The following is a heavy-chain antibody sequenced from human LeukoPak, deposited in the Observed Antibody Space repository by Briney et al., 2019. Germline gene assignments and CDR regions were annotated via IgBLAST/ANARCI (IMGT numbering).Heavy chain of an antibody. J-gene: IGHJ4*02. CDR2: ISAYNGNT. D-gene: IGHD6-13*01. CDR3: AGTIAAAGTTDYFDY. V-gene: IGHV1-18*01. CDR1: GYTFTSYG. Sequence: GASVKVSCKASGYTFTSYGISWVRQAPGQGLEWMGWISAYNGNTNYAQKLQGRVTMTTDTATSTAYMELSSLRSEDTAVYYCAGTIAAAGTTDYFDYWGQGTLVTVSS.